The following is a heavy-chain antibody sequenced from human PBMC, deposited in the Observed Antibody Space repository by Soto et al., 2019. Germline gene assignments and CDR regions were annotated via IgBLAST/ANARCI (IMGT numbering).Heavy chain of an antibody. CDR2: IYYSGST. CDR1: GGSISSYY. V-gene: IGHV4-59*01. D-gene: IGHD5-12*01. Sequence: SETLSLTCTVSGGSISSYYWSWIRQPPGKGLEWIGYIYYSGSTNYNPSLKSRVTISVDTSKNQFSLKLSSVTAADTAVYYCAREVEMATSYFDSGGKGTRVTV. J-gene: IGHJ4*02. CDR3: AREVEMATSYFDS.